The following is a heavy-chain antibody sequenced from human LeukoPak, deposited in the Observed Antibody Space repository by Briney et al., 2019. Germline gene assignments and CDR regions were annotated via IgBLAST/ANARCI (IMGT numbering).Heavy chain of an antibody. CDR1: GGSISSSSYY. CDR2: IYYSGST. D-gene: IGHD5-18*01. J-gene: IGHJ4*02. CDR3: ARARGYSYGYPDY. Sequence: PSETLSPTCTVSGGSISSSSYYWGWIRQPPGKGLEWIGTIYYSGSTYYNPSLKSRVTISVDTSKNQFSLNLSSVTAADTAVYYCARARGYSYGYPDYWGQGTLVTVSS. V-gene: IGHV4-39*07.